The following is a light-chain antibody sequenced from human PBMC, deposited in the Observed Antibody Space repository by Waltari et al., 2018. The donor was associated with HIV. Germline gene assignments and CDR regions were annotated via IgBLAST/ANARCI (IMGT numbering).Light chain of an antibody. Sequence: QLVLTQSPSASASLGASVKLTCTLSSAHSIYPIAWHQLQPANGPRYWMNLNRDCSHSKGDGVRDRFSGSSSGAERYLTIAGLHSEGESDYAFQTWGTGSWVFGGGTKLTVL. CDR1: SAHSIYP. CDR3: QTWGTGSWV. V-gene: IGLV4-69*01. J-gene: IGLJ3*02. CDR2: LNRDCSH.